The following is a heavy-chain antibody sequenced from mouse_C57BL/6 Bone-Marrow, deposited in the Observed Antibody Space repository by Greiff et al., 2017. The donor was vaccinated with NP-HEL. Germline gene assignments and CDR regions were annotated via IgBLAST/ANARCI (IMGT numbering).Heavy chain of an antibody. Sequence: VKLQESGAELVRPGASVKLSCKASGYTFTDYYINWVKQRPGQGLEWIARIYPGSGNTYYNEKFKGKATLTAEKSSSTAYMQLSSLTSEDSAVYFCARGLGRYFDVWGTGTTVTVSS. CDR2: IYPGSGNT. CDR1: GYTFTDYY. J-gene: IGHJ1*03. V-gene: IGHV1-76*01. CDR3: ARGLGRYFDV. D-gene: IGHD4-1*01.